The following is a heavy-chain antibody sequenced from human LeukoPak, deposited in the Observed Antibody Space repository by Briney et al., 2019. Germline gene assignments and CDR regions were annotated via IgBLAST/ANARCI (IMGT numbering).Heavy chain of an antibody. Sequence: PSETLSLTCTVSGDSIRNNYWSWIRQPTGKGLEWIGYVYYSGSTNYNSSLKSRVTISIDTFKNQLSLNLRSVTAADTAVYYCARTVDASSYFDYWGQGTPVTVSS. D-gene: IGHD2-15*01. CDR2: VYYSGST. V-gene: IGHV4-59*01. CDR1: GDSIRNNY. J-gene: IGHJ4*02. CDR3: ARTVDASSYFDY.